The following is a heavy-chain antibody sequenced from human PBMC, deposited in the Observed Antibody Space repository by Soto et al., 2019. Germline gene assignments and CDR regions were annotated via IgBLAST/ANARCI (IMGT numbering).Heavy chain of an antibody. V-gene: IGHV1-3*01. CDR3: ARSEADIVATISRPWFDP. Sequence: ASVKVSCKASGYTFTSYAMHWVRQAPEQRLEWMGWINAGNGNTKYSQKFQGRVTITRDTSASTAYMELSSLRSEDTAVYYFARSEADIVATISRPWFDPWGQGTLVPVSS. CDR1: GYTFTSYA. CDR2: INAGNGNT. D-gene: IGHD5-12*01. J-gene: IGHJ5*02.